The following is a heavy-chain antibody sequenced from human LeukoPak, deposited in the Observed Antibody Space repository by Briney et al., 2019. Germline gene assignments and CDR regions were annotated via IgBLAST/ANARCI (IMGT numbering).Heavy chain of an antibody. CDR1: GGSISSYY. Sequence: SETLSLTCTVSGGSISSYYWSWIRQPPGKGLEWIGYIYYSGSTNYNPSLKSRVTISVDTSKNQFSLKLSSVTAADTAVYYCARVEDTAMVHFFDYWGQGTLVTVSP. J-gene: IGHJ4*02. CDR2: IYYSGST. CDR3: ARVEDTAMVHFFDY. D-gene: IGHD5-18*01. V-gene: IGHV4-59*01.